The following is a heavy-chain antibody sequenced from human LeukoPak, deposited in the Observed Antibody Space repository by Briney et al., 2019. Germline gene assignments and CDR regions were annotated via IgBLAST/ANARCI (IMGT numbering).Heavy chain of an antibody. D-gene: IGHD6-13*01. CDR3: ARDQGIAAAGYYFDY. Sequence: SVKVSCKASGGTFSSYAISWVRQAPGQGLAWMGRIIPILGIANYAQKFQGRVTITADKSTSTAYMELCSLRSEDTAVYYCARDQGIAAAGYYFDYWGQGTLVTVSS. V-gene: IGHV1-69*04. CDR1: GGTFSSYA. J-gene: IGHJ4*02. CDR2: IIPILGIA.